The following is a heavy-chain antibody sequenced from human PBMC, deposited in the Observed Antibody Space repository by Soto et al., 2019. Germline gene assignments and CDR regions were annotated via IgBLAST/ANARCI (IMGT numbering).Heavy chain of an antibody. CDR1: GFTFSSYS. CDR3: ARDVGRLQIPFDS. J-gene: IGHJ4*02. V-gene: IGHV3-48*02. CDR2: ISSSSSTI. Sequence: EVQLVESGGGLVQPGGSLRLSCAASGFTFSSYSMNWVRQAPGKGLEWVSYISSSSSTIYYADSVKSRFTISRDNAKNQLYLKMNSLTDEDTAVYYCARDVGRLQIPFDSWGQGTLVTVSS. D-gene: IGHD5-12*01.